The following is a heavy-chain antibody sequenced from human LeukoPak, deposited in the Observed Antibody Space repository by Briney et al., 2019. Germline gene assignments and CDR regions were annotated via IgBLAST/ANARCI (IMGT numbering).Heavy chain of an antibody. CDR3: ARLPELPGFGDY. Sequence: PGGSLRLSCAASELTVTSNYMSWVRQAPGKGLQWVSVIYPGGDIYYADSVKGRFIISRDNSKNTLYLQMNSLRAEDTAVYYCARLPELPGFGDYWGQGTLVTVSS. J-gene: IGHJ4*02. D-gene: IGHD3-10*01. V-gene: IGHV3-53*01. CDR2: IYPGGDI. CDR1: ELTVTSNY.